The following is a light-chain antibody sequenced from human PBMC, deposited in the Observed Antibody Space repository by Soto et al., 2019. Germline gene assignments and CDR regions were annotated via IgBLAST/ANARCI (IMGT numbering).Light chain of an antibody. CDR3: QQYSKWPIT. Sequence: EMVMTQSPAILSVSPGESATISRRASQSVNSNYLAWYQQHPGQPPRLLIYGISTRATGIPARFSGSGSGTEFSLTISSLQSEDFAVYYCQQYSKWPITFGQGTRLEIK. CDR1: QSVNSN. J-gene: IGKJ5*01. CDR2: GIS. V-gene: IGKV3-15*01.